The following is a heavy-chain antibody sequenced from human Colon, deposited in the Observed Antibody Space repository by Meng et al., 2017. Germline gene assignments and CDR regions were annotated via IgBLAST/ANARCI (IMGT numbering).Heavy chain of an antibody. Sequence: SETLSLTCAVSGGSVSSYNWWSWVRQAPGKGLEWIGEIYHNGNTNYNPSLKSRITMSVDNSKSEFSMRLSSVTGADTSMYYCARSGTYSLDFWGQGTLVTVSS. CDR3: ARSGTYSLDF. J-gene: IGHJ4*02. D-gene: IGHD1/OR15-1a*01. CDR1: GGSVSSYNW. V-gene: IGHV4-4*02. CDR2: IYHNGNT.